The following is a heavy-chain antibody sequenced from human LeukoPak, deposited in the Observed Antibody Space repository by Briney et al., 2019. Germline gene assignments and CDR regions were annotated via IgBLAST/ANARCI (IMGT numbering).Heavy chain of an antibody. Sequence: GGSLRLSCAASGFTFSSYAMSWVRQAPGKGLEWVSAISGSGGSTYYAGSVKGRFTISRDNSKNTLYLQMNSLRAEDTAVYYCAKVETSGGANCYALDYWGQGTLVTVSS. D-gene: IGHD2-2*01. V-gene: IGHV3-23*01. CDR3: AKVETSGGANCYALDY. CDR2: ISGSGGST. J-gene: IGHJ4*02. CDR1: GFTFSSYA.